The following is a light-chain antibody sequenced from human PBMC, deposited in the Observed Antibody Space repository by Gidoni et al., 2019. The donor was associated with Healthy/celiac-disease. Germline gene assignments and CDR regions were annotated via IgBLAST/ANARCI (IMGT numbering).Light chain of an antibody. CDR2: GAS. Sequence: DILMTQSPAPLSVSPGERATLSCRASQSVSSNLAWYQQKPGQAPRLLIYGASTRATGIPARFSGSGSGTEFTLTISSLQSEDFAVYYCQQYNNWPPWTFXQXTKVEIK. CDR1: QSVSSN. CDR3: QQYNNWPPWT. J-gene: IGKJ1*01. V-gene: IGKV3-15*01.